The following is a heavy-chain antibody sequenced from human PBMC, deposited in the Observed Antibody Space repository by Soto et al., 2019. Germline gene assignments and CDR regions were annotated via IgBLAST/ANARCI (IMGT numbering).Heavy chain of an antibody. D-gene: IGHD3-22*01. CDR1: GGSISSGGYY. Sequence: SETLSLTCTVSGGSISSGGYYWSWIRQHPGKGLEWIGYIYYSGSTYYNPSLKSRVTISVDTSKNQFSLKLSSVTAADTAVYYCARGYDTLDAFDIWGQGTMVTVSS. J-gene: IGHJ3*02. CDR2: IYYSGST. CDR3: ARGYDTLDAFDI. V-gene: IGHV4-31*03.